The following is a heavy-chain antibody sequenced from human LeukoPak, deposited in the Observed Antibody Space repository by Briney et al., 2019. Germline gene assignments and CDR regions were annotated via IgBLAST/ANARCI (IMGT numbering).Heavy chain of an antibody. CDR2: IYYSGST. J-gene: IGHJ6*03. D-gene: IGHD2-21*02. Sequence: PSETPSLTCTVSGGSISSSSYYWGWIRQPPGKGLEWIGSIYYSGSTYYNPSLKSRVTISVDTSKNQFSLKLSSVTAADTAVYYCASCGGDYYYYYYYMDVWGKGTTVTVSS. CDR1: GGSISSSSYY. V-gene: IGHV4-39*01. CDR3: ASCGGDYYYYYYYMDV.